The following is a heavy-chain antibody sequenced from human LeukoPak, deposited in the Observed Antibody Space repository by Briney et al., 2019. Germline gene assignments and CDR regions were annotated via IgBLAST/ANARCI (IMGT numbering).Heavy chain of an antibody. V-gene: IGHV4-38-2*01. Sequence: SETLSLTCAVAGYSISSGYYWGWIRQPPGKGLEWIGSIYHSGSTYYNPSLKSRVTISVDTSKNQFSLKLSSVTAADTAVYYCASLPVGDWFDPWGQGTLVTVSS. CDR2: IYHSGST. J-gene: IGHJ5*02. CDR3: ASLPVGDWFDP. CDR1: GYSISSGYY. D-gene: IGHD2-8*02.